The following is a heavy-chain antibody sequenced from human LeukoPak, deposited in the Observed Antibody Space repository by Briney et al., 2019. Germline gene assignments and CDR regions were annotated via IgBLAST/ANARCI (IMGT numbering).Heavy chain of an antibody. CDR1: GFTVSSNY. D-gene: IGHD3-22*01. V-gene: IGHV3-53*01. CDR3: TRLLYYYDSTIYQRYFDY. Sequence: PGGSLRLSCAASGFTVSSNYMNWVRQALGKGLEWVSIIYSGGNTYYADSVKGRFTISRDNSQNTLYLQMNSLRPEDTAVYYCTRLLYYYDSTIYQRYFDYWGQGTLVTVSS. J-gene: IGHJ4*02. CDR2: IYSGGNT.